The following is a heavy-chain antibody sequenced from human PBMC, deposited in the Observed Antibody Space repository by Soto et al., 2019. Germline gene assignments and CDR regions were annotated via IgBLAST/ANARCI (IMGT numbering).Heavy chain of an antibody. CDR3: ARAPRPDYGGNFGLIFDY. V-gene: IGHV4-59*11. CDR2: IFIGGNI. J-gene: IGHJ4*02. Sequence: SETLSLTCNVSGGSISGHYWSWIRQPPGKGLEWIGCIFIGGNIRYKASLKSRVTISVDTSESQFSLKLSSVTAADTAVYYCARAPRPDYGGNFGLIFDYWGKGTLVTVSS. CDR1: GGSISGHY. D-gene: IGHD4-17*01.